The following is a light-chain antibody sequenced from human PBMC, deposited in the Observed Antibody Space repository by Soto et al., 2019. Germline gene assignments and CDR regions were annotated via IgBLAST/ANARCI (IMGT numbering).Light chain of an antibody. CDR1: QSVDSRF. Sequence: EIVLTQSPGSLSLSPGERATLSCRASQSVDSRFFAWYQQRPGQAPRLLIYGASRRATGIPDRFTGSGSGTDFTLTISGLEPEDFALYYWKQYDSSVTFGLGTKVDIK. V-gene: IGKV3-20*01. J-gene: IGKJ1*01. CDR2: GAS. CDR3: KQYDSSVT.